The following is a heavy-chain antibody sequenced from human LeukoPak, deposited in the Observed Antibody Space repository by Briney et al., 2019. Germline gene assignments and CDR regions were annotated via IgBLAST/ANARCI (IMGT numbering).Heavy chain of an antibody. J-gene: IGHJ6*03. D-gene: IGHD1-1*01. V-gene: IGHV3-30*18. CDR1: GFIFSSYG. CDR3: AKVRGVGQLYYYYMDV. CDR2: ISYDGSNK. Sequence: GGSLRLSCAPSGFIFSSYGMHWVRQAPGKGLEWVALISYDGSNKYYADFVKGRFTISRDNSKNTLYLQMNSLRSEDTAVYYCAKVRGVGQLYYYYMDVWGRGTTVTVSS.